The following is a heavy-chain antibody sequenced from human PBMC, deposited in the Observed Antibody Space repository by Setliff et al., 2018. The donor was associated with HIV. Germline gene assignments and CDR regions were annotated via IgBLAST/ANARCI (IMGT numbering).Heavy chain of an antibody. V-gene: IGHV4-38-2*02. J-gene: IGHJ4*02. CDR1: GFSLSSGYY. CDR3: ARDWDRIGYSSSSDQ. CDR2: IYHSGST. Sequence: SETLSLTCAVSGFSLSSGYYWGWIRQPPGKGLEWIVTIYHSGSTYYSPSLMSRVTISVDTSKNQISLKLNSVTAADEAVYYCARDWDRIGYSSSSDQWGQGTLVTVSS. D-gene: IGHD6-13*01.